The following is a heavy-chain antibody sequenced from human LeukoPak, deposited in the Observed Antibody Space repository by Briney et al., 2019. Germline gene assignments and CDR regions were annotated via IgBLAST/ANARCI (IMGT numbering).Heavy chain of an antibody. CDR2: IYSGDSDT. CDR1: GYSFPNYW. J-gene: IGHJ3*01. CDR3: ARSRAEKVPVWGSYRHHDAFDL. V-gene: IGHV5-51*01. D-gene: IGHD3-16*02. Sequence: GESLRIYCKGSGYSFPNYWIGWVRQVPGKGMEGMGIIYSGDSDTTHQPSLQGHITVSAHMSISTAYLQWSSLNASDTAMYYCARSRAEKVPVWGSYRHHDAFDLWGQGTRVTVSS.